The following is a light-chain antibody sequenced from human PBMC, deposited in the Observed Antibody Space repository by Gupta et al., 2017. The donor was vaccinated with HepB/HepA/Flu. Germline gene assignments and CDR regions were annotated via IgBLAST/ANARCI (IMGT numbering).Light chain of an antibody. J-gene: IGKJ4*01. CDR1: ESISRY. Sequence: IEMTQSPSSLAPSVGDRVTITCLASESISRYLHWYQQKPGKAPNLLIYSTSSWQSGVPSRFSGSGSGTDFTLTISRLQPEDFASYYCQQSDRAPFTFGGGTKVEIK. V-gene: IGKV1-39*01. CDR2: STS. CDR3: QQSDRAPFT.